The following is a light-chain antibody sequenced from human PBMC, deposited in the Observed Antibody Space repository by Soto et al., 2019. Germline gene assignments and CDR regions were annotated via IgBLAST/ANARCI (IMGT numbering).Light chain of an antibody. CDR3: QQYNNWPPFT. CDR2: GAS. V-gene: IGKV3-15*01. CDR1: QSVSSN. Sequence: EIVMTQSPATLSVSPGERATLSCRASQSVSSNLAWYQQKPGQAPRLLIYGASSRATGTPARFSGSGSGTDFTLTISSLQSADLAVYYCQQYNNWPPFTFGPAPKVDIK. J-gene: IGKJ3*01.